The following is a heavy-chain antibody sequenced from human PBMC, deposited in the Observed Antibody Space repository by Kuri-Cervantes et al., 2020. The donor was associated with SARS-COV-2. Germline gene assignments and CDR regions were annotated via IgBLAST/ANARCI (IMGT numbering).Heavy chain of an antibody. CDR2: IYHSGST. CDR1: GGSISSGGYS. CDR3: ARDRGQGDSSGYYYGWFDP. D-gene: IGHD3-22*01. Sequence: LRLSCAVSGGSISSGGYSWSWIRQPPGKGLEWIGYIYHSGSTYYNPSLKSRVTISVDRSKNQFSLKLSSVTAADTAVYYCARDRGQGDSSGYYYGWFDPWGQGTLVTVSS. V-gene: IGHV4-30-2*01. J-gene: IGHJ5*02.